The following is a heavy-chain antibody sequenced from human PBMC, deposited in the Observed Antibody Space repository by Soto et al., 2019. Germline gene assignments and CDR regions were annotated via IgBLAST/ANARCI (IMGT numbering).Heavy chain of an antibody. J-gene: IGHJ3*02. CDR2: IIPIFGTA. D-gene: IGHD6-13*01. CDR3: ARSKYSSSWYRVTFDI. Sequence: SVKVSCKASGGTFSSYAISWVRQAPGQGLEWMGGIIPIFGTANYAQKFQGRVTITADESTSTAYMELSSLRSEDTAVYYCARSKYSSSWYRVTFDIWGQGTMVTVSS. CDR1: GGTFSSYA. V-gene: IGHV1-69*13.